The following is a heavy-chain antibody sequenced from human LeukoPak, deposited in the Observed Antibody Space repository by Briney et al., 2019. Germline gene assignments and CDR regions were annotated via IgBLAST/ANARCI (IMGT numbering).Heavy chain of an antibody. CDR3: ATSAKYYYGSGSYHFDY. V-gene: IGHV4-34*01. CDR1: GGSFSGYY. D-gene: IGHD3-10*01. Sequence: SETLSLTCAVYGGSFSGYYWSWIRQPPGKGLEWIGEINHSGSTNYNPSLKSRVTISVDTSKNQFFLKLSSVTAADTAVYYCATSAKYYYGSGSYHFDYWGEESLVTVSS. J-gene: IGHJ4*02. CDR2: INHSGST.